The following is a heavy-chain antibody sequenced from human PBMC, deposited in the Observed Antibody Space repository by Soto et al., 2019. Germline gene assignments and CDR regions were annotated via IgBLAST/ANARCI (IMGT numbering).Heavy chain of an antibody. Sequence: SETLSLTCAVYGGSFTAYYWSWIRQPPGKGLECIGEINHSGSTNYNPSLKSRLTISVDTSKNQVSLKLRSVTAADTAVYYCARGQGDYYDRRGYYVDVWGQGTTVTVSS. CDR2: INHSGST. D-gene: IGHD3-22*01. CDR1: GGSFTAYY. J-gene: IGHJ6*02. CDR3: ARGQGDYYDRRGYYVDV. V-gene: IGHV4-34*01.